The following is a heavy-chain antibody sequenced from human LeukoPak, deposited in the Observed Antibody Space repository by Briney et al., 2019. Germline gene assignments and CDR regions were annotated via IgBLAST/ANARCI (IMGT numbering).Heavy chain of an antibody. D-gene: IGHD1-14*01. V-gene: IGHV1-2*02. J-gene: IGHJ4*02. CDR1: GYTFTGYY. CDR2: IDPNSGDP. CDR3: ARDQAYKDY. Sequence: ASVKVSCKASGYTFTGYYLHWVRQAPEQGLEWMGWIDPNSGDPNYAQKFQGRVTMTSDTSISTAYMELSRLRSDDTAVYYCARDQAYKDYWGQGTLVTVSS.